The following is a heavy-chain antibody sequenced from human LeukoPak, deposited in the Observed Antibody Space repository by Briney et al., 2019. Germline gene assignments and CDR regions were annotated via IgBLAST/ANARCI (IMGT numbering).Heavy chain of an antibody. CDR1: GGSISSSRYY. CDR2: IYYSGST. Sequence: SETLSLTCTVSGGSISSSRYYWGWIRQPPGKGLEWIGSIYYSGSTYYNPSLKSRVTISVDTSKNQFSLKLSSVTAADTAVYYCARVTLGVADYWGQGTLVAVSS. CDR3: ARVTLGVADY. V-gene: IGHV4-39*07. D-gene: IGHD3-3*01. J-gene: IGHJ4*02.